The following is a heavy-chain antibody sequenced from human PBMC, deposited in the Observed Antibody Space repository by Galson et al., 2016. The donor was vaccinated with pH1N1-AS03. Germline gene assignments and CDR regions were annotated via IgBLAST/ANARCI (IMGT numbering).Heavy chain of an antibody. Sequence: SVKVSCKASGYSFSNYAITWVRQAPGQGLEWMGWISASNGRTKYLRKSQDRITMTTDTSTRTAYLELRSLTSDDTAVYYCARDDSWECDGSYCLSHSSHYSAMDVWGQGTTVTVSS. V-gene: IGHV1-18*01. CDR3: ARDDSWECDGSYCLSHSSHYSAMDV. D-gene: IGHD1-26*01. CDR1: GYSFSNYA. J-gene: IGHJ6*02. CDR2: ISASNGRT.